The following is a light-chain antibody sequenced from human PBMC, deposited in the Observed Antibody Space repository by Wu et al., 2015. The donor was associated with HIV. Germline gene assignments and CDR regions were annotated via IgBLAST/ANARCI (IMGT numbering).Light chain of an antibody. CDR2: GAS. CDR3: QHYGSSLYT. Sequence: EIVLTQSPGTLSLSPGERATLSCRASQSVSSSSLAWYQQKPGQAPRLLIYGASSRATGIPDRFSGSGSGTDFTLTISRLEPEDFAVFYCQHYGSSLYTFGQGTNLEIK. V-gene: IGKV3-20*01. CDR1: QSVSSSS. J-gene: IGKJ2*01.